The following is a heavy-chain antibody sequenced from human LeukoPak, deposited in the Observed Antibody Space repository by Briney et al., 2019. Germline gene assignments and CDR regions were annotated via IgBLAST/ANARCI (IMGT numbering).Heavy chain of an antibody. CDR2: ISYDGNNK. CDR3: ARGGDSSSWFDP. J-gene: IGHJ5*02. V-gene: IGHV3-30*03. CDR1: GFTFSSYG. D-gene: IGHD6-13*01. Sequence: GGSLRLSCAASGFTFSSYGMHWVRQAPGKGLEWVAIISYDGNNKYYADSVKGRLTISRDNSKNTLYLQMNSLRAEDTAVYYCARGGDSSSWFDPWGQGTLVTVSS.